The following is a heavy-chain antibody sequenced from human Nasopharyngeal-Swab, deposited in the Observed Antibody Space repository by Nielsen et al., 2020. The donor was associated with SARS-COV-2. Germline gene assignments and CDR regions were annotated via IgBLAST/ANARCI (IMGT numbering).Heavy chain of an antibody. Sequence: SETLSLTCTVSGGSMSNFHWSWIRLSPGKGLEWIGYVYDSGSTKYNPSLNSRVTISVDTSKTQLSLKVRSVTAADTAVYFCARRLGLRAPFDYWGQGTLVTVSS. V-gene: IGHV4-59*08. CDR2: VYDSGST. CDR1: GGSMSNFH. CDR3: ARRLGLRAPFDY. J-gene: IGHJ4*02. D-gene: IGHD5/OR15-5a*01.